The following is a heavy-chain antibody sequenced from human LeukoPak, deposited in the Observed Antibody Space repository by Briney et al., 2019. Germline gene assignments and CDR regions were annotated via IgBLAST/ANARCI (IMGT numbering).Heavy chain of an antibody. J-gene: IGHJ3*02. CDR1: GGSISSGGYY. CDR3: ARDRALITIFGVVIPDAFDI. Sequence: SETLSLTCTVSGGSISSGGYYWSWIRQPPGKGLEWIGYIYHSGSTYYNPSLKSRVTISVDRSKNQFSLKLSSVTAADTAVYYCARDRALITIFGVVIPDAFDIWGQGTMVTVSS. CDR2: IYHSGST. D-gene: IGHD3-3*01. V-gene: IGHV4-30-2*01.